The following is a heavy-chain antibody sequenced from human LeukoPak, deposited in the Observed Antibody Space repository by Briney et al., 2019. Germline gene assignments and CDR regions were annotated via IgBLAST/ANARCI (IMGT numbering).Heavy chain of an antibody. V-gene: IGHV3-23*01. D-gene: IGHD3-10*01. CDR2: LSGSGGNT. Sequence: GGSLRLSCVASGFTFSSYAMSWVRQAPGKGPEWVSGLSGSGGNTYYADSVKGRFTISRDNSKNTLYVQMSSLRAEDTAVYFCVKGFGSGSSGWGQGTLVTVSS. CDR1: GFTFSSYA. CDR3: VKGFGSGSSG. J-gene: IGHJ4*02.